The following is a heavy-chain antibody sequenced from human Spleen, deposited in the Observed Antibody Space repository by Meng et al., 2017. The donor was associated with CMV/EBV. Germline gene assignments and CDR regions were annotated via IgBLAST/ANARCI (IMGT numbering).Heavy chain of an antibody. CDR2: INQDGSER. D-gene: IGHD2-21*01. J-gene: IGHJ3*02. V-gene: IGHV3-7*01. CDR3: AAYTDDALDI. CDR1: GLTFSSYG. Sequence: GESLKISCEASGLTFSSYGMHWVRQAPGKGPEWVANINQDGSERYYVDSVRGRLTISRDNAKNSLYLQMNSLRAEDTAVYYCAAYTDDALDIWGQGTMVTVSS.